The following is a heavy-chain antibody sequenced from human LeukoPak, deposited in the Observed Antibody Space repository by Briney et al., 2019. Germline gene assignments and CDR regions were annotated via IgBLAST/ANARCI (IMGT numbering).Heavy chain of an antibody. V-gene: IGHV3-23*01. CDR3: ARGRPLGANFWVY. J-gene: IGHJ4*02. D-gene: IGHD3-16*01. Sequence: GGTLRLSCAASGFTFSSYGMSWVRQAPGKGLEWVSAISGSGGSTYYADSVKGRFTIFRDNAKNSLFLQMNSLRAEDTAVYYCARGRPLGANFWVYWGQGTLVTVSS. CDR1: GFTFSSYG. CDR2: ISGSGGST.